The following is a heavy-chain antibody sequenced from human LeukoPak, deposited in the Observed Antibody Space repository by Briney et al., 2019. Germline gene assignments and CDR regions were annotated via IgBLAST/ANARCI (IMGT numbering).Heavy chain of an antibody. CDR2: ISGSGGST. CDR3: AKCLAEPGTCYFEH. D-gene: IGHD1-1*01. CDR1: GFTFSSYA. Sequence: GGSLRLSCAASGFTFSSYAMSWVRQAPGEGLEWVSAISGSGGSTYYADSVKGRFTISRDNSKNTLYLQMNSLRAEDTAAYYCAKCLAEPGTCYFEHWGQGTLVTVSS. V-gene: IGHV3-23*01. J-gene: IGHJ4*02.